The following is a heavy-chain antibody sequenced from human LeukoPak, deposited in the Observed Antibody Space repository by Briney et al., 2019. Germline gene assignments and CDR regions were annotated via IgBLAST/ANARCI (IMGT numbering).Heavy chain of an antibody. CDR2: SYYSGST. Sequence: SETLSLTCTVSGAPISSSSYYWGWIRQPPGKGLEWIGTSYYSGSTYYNASLKSRVTISMDTSKNQFSLKLSSVTAADTAVYYCARLAAGSGSFGYWGQGTLVIVFS. CDR3: ARLAAGSGSFGY. CDR1: GAPISSSSYY. D-gene: IGHD6-19*01. J-gene: IGHJ4*02. V-gene: IGHV4-39*01.